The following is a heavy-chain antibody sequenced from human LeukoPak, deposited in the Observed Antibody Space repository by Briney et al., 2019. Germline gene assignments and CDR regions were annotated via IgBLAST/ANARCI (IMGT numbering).Heavy chain of an antibody. Sequence: ASVKVSCKASGYAFTSYHIHWMRQAPGQGLGWMGIIIPSSGSTTYAQKFQGRVTMTRDTSTSTVYMELSSLTSDDTAVYFCARSDYNDYRGLGFWGQGTLVTVSS. CDR1: GYAFTSYH. V-gene: IGHV1-46*01. CDR2: IIPSSGST. CDR3: ARSDYNDYRGLGF. J-gene: IGHJ4*02. D-gene: IGHD4-11*01.